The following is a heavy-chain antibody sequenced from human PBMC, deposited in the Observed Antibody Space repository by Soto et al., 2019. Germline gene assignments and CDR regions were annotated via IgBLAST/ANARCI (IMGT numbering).Heavy chain of an antibody. CDR1: GGSISSGGYY. D-gene: IGHD6-13*01. V-gene: IGHV4-31*03. J-gene: IGHJ4*02. CDR3: ARSFVVAAAGPFDY. CDR2: IYYSGST. Sequence: QVQLQESGPGLVKPSQTLSLTCTVSGGSISSGGYYWSWIRQHPGKGLEWIGYIYYSGSTYYNPSLKSRVTMSVDMAKNQFALKLSSVTAAVTAVYYCARSFVVAAAGPFDYWGQGTLVTVSS.